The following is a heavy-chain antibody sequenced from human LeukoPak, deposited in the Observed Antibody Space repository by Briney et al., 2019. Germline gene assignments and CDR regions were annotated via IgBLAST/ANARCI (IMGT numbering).Heavy chain of an antibody. Sequence: SETLSLTCTVSGGSISSYYWSWIRQPAGKGLEWIGRIYTSGSTNYNPSLKSRVTISVDTSKNQFSLKLSSVTAADTAVYYCARDGYSSSSYYYFDYWGQGTLVTVSS. CDR1: GGSISSYY. J-gene: IGHJ4*02. CDR3: ARDGYSSSSYYYFDY. CDR2: IYTSGST. V-gene: IGHV4-4*07. D-gene: IGHD6-6*01.